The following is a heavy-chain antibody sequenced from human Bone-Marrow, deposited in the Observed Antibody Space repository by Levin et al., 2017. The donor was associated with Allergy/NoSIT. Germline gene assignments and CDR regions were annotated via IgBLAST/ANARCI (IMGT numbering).Heavy chain of an antibody. D-gene: IGHD3-16*02. J-gene: IGHJ4*02. CDR2: TNPNTGKI. Sequence: GESLKISCTTSGYTFTSYDINWVRQATGQGLEWMGRTNPNTGKIDLAQKFQDRVTMTRDTSMRTVYMELNSLRSEDTAVYFCARGLRLISLGVTIVIQRPVSIDFWGQGTLVTVSS. CDR3: ARGLRLISLGVTIVIQRPVSIDF. V-gene: IGHV1-8*01. CDR1: GYTFTSYD.